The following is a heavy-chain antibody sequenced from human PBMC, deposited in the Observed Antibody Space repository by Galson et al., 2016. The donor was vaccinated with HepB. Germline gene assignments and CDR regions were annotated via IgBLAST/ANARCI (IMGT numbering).Heavy chain of an antibody. D-gene: IGHD2-2*01. CDR2: INTNTGSP. V-gene: IGHV7-4-1*02. Sequence: SVKVSCKGSGYTFTTYPIIWVRQAPGQGLEYMGWINTNTGSPTYAQGFTGRFVFSLDTSASTAYLEITPLKTEDTAVYFCATYPPSTSRTWFDPWGQGTLVTVSS. CDR1: GYTFTTYP. CDR3: ATYPPSTSRTWFDP. J-gene: IGHJ5*02.